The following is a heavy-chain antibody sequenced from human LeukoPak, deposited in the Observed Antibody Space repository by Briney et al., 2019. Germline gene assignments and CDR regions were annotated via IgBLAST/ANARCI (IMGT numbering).Heavy chain of an antibody. CDR1: GYTFTSYD. J-gene: IGHJ6*02. V-gene: IGHV1-8*01. Sequence: ASVKVSCKASGYTFTSYDINWVRQATGQGLEWMGWMNPNSGNTGYAQKFQGRVTMTRNTSISTAYMELSRLRSEDTAVYYCARSIPNYYYYGMDVWGQGTTVTVSS. CDR3: ARSIPNYYYYGMDV. CDR2: MNPNSGNT. D-gene: IGHD2-2*02.